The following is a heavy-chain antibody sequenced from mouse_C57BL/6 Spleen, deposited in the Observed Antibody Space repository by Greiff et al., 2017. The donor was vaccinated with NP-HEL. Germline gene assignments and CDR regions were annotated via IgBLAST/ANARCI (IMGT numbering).Heavy chain of an antibody. CDR1: GYTFTDYN. D-gene: IGHD2-5*01. V-gene: IGHV1-18*01. CDR3: ARVHSNYEGWFAY. J-gene: IGHJ3*01. Sequence: VHVKQSGPELVKPGASVKIPCKASGYTFTDYNMDWVKQSHGKSLEWIGDINPNNGGTIYNQKFKGKATLTVDKSSSTAYMELRSLTSEDTAVYYCARVHSNYEGWFAYWGQGTLVTVSA. CDR2: INPNNGGT.